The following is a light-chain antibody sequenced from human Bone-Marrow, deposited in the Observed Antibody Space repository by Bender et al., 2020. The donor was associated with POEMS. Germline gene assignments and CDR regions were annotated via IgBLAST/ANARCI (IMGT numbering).Light chain of an antibody. V-gene: IGLV2-23*02. Sequence: QSALTQPASVSGSPGQSITISCTGTSSDVGSYNRVSWYQQYPAKAPKLMIYEVSNRPSGVPDRFSGSKSGNTASLTISGLRTEDEADYYCCSYAGRYTWVFGGGTKLTVL. CDR3: CSYAGRYTWV. J-gene: IGLJ3*02. CDR1: SSDVGSYNR. CDR2: EVS.